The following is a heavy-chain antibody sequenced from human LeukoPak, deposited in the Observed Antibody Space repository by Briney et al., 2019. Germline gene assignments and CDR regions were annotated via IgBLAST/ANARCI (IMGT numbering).Heavy chain of an antibody. CDR1: GGSISSSSYY. J-gene: IGHJ3*02. CDR2: IYYSGST. D-gene: IGHD2-21*01. Sequence: SETLSLTCTVSGGSISSSSYYWGWIRQPPGKGLEWIGSIYYSGSTYYNPSLKSRVTISVDTSKNQFSLKVSSATAADTAVYYCARRELLSTPDAFDIWGQGTMVTVSS. CDR3: ARRELLSTPDAFDI. V-gene: IGHV4-39*01.